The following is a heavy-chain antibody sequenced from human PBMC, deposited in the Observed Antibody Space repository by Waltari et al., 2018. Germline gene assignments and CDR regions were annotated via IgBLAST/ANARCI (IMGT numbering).Heavy chain of an antibody. J-gene: IGHJ4*02. Sequence: QVQLVQSGAEVKKPGASVKVSCKASGYTFTSYYMHWVRQAPGQGLEWRGRINPRGGRTVDEQKFQGRVTRTRDTSTSTVYMELSSLRSEDTAVYYCARAFSAGNGGDFDYWGQGTLVTVSS. CDR2: INPRGGRT. CDR3: ARAFSAGNGGDFDY. CDR1: GYTFTSYY. V-gene: IGHV1-46*01. D-gene: IGHD1-1*01.